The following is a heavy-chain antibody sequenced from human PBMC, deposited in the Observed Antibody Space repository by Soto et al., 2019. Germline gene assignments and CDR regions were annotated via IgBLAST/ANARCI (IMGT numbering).Heavy chain of an antibody. CDR3: AKDTYYHDSSGYYTFDY. D-gene: IGHD3-22*01. Sequence: VAAISYDGRNKNYADSVEGRFTISRDNSKNTLYLQMNSLRAEDTAVYYCAKDTYYHDSSGYYTFDYWGQGTLVTASS. CDR2: ISYDGRNK. J-gene: IGHJ4*02. V-gene: IGHV3-30*18.